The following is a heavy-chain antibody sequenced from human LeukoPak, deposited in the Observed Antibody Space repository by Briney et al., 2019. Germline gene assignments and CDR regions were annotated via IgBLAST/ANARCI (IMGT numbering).Heavy chain of an antibody. CDR2: IYYSGST. Sequence: PSETLSLTCTVSGGSISSYYWSWIRQPPGKGLEWFGYIYYSGSTNYNPSLKSRVTISVDTSKNQFSLQLNSVTPEDTAVYYCARDPGWLDFDYWGQGTLVTVSS. D-gene: IGHD6-19*01. CDR3: ARDPGWLDFDY. J-gene: IGHJ4*02. CDR1: GGSISSYY. V-gene: IGHV4-59*12.